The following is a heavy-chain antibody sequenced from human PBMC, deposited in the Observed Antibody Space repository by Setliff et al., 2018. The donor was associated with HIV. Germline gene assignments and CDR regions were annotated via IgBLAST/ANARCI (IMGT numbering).Heavy chain of an antibody. CDR3: ARAPNSPYYSNIWYADY. J-gene: IGHJ4*02. V-gene: IGHV5-51*01. CDR2: IYPGDSDT. Sequence: GESLKISCKGSGYSFTSYWIGWVRQMPGKGLEWMGIIYPGDSDTRYSPSFQGQVTISADKSIGTAYLQWSSLKASDTGIYFCARAPNSPYYSNIWYADYWGQGTLVTVSS. CDR1: GYSFTSYW. D-gene: IGHD4-4*01.